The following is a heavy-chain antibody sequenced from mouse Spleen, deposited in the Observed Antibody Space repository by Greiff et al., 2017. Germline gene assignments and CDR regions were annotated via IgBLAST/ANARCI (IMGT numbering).Heavy chain of an antibody. CDR2: ISSGGSYT. D-gene: IGHD1-2*01. CDR3: ARRGLLRLRMDY. J-gene: IGHJ4*01. V-gene: IGHV5-9-3*01. CDR1: GFTFSSYA. Sequence: EVQRVESGGGLVKPGGSLKLSCAASGFTFSSYAMSWVRQTPEKRLEWVATISSGGSYTYYPDSVKGRFTISRDNAKNTLYLQMSSLRSEDTAMYYCARRGLLRLRMDYWGQGTSVTVSS.